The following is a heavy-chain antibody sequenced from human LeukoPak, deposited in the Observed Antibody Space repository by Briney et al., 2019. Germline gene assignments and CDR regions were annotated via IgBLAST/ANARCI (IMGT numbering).Heavy chain of an antibody. J-gene: IGHJ4*02. D-gene: IGHD6-13*01. CDR2: ISGSGGST. Sequence: GGSLRLSCAASGFTFSSYAISWVRQAPGKGLEWVSAISGSGGSTYYADSVKGRFSISRDNSKNTLYLQMNSLRAEDTAVYYCAKRIAAAGAFDYWGQGTLVTVSS. V-gene: IGHV3-23*01. CDR3: AKRIAAAGAFDY. CDR1: GFTFSSYA.